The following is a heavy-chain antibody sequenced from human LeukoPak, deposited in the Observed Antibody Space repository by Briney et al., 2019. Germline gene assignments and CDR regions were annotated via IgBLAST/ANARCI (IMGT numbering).Heavy chain of an antibody. Sequence: SQTLSLTCTVSGGSISSGSYYWSWIRQPAGKGLEWIGRIYTSGSTNYNPSLKSRVTISVDTSKNQFSLKLSSVTAADTAVYYCAREPVVPADTNWFDPWGQGTLVTVSS. D-gene: IGHD2-2*01. CDR3: AREPVVPADTNWFDP. J-gene: IGHJ5*02. V-gene: IGHV4-61*02. CDR2: IYTSGST. CDR1: GGSISSGSYY.